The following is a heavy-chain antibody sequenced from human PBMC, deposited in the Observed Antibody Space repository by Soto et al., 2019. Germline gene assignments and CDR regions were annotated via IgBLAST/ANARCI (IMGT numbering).Heavy chain of an antibody. J-gene: IGHJ4*02. Sequence: GGSLRLSCAASGFTYSTYTMHWVRQAPGKGLEWVAVISYDGNNKFYADSVKGRFTISRDSTKQTLYLQMNSLRAEDTAVYYCAKRGDYYDSSGYLDYFDYWGQGT. V-gene: IGHV3-30-3*02. CDR2: ISYDGNNK. CDR1: GFTYSTYT. CDR3: AKRGDYYDSSGYLDYFDY. D-gene: IGHD3-22*01.